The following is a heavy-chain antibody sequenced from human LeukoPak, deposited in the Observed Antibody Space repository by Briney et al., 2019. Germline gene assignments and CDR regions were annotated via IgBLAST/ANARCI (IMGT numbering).Heavy chain of an antibody. Sequence: SETLSLTCTVSGWSIGSFYWTWIRQTPRKGLEWIGSVYYTGSTNYNPSLKSRVTISIDTSRSQFSLKLTSVTVADTAVYYCARDSRYSYGSGGMDVWGQGTTVTVSS. CDR2: VYYTGST. CDR1: GWSIGSFY. CDR3: ARDSRYSYGSGGMDV. J-gene: IGHJ6*02. V-gene: IGHV4-59*01. D-gene: IGHD3-10*01.